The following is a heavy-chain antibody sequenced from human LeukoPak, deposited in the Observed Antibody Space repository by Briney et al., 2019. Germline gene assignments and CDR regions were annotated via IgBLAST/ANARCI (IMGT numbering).Heavy chain of an antibody. CDR1: GYSSTSYW. D-gene: IGHD6-25*01. V-gene: IGHV5-51*01. J-gene: IGHJ5*02. CDR3: ARRRYSSGSGVEFDP. CDR2: IYPGDSDT. Sequence: GESLKISCKGSGYSSTSYWIGWVRQMPGKGLEWMGIIYPGDSDTRYSPSFQGQVTISAHKSISTAYLQWSSLRSSDTAMYYCARRRYSSGSGVEFDPWGQGTLVTVSS.